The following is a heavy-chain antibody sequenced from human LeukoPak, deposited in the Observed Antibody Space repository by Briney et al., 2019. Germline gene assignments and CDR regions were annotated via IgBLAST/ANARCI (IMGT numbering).Heavy chain of an antibody. CDR2: IYPGDSDT. V-gene: IGHV5-51*01. D-gene: IGHD3-3*01. Sequence: HGESLKISCKGSGYSFTSYWIGWVRQMPGKGLEWMGIIYPGDSDTRYSPSFQGQVTISADKSISTAYLQWSSLKASDTAMYYCARQGRTFDYDFWSGYPQSDAFDIWGQGTMVTVSS. CDR1: GYSFTSYW. J-gene: IGHJ3*02. CDR3: ARQGRTFDYDFWSGYPQSDAFDI.